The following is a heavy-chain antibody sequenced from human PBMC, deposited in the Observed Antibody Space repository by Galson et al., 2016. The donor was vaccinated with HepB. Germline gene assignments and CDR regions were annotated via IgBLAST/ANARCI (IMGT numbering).Heavy chain of an antibody. D-gene: IGHD3-10*01. CDR1: GFTLIPFRHAW. CDR2: TKSKADGATI. CDR3: AVGSSLYGSASIDP. J-gene: IGHJ5*02. Sequence: SLRLSCAASGFTLIPFRHAWMIWVRQAPGKGLEWVGLTKSKADGATIEYAAPVKGRFTISRDDSENTLYLQMNSLKSDDTAVYYCAVGSSLYGSASIDPWGQGTLVTVAS. V-gene: IGHV3-15*01.